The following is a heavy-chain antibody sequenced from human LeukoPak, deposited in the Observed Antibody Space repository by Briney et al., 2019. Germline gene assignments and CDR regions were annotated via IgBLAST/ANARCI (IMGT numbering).Heavy chain of an antibody. CDR2: INHSGSA. D-gene: IGHD6-13*01. CDR1: GGALRDYV. Sequence: SDTRALPCRVQGGALRDYVWRGLRQATEKELEWIGDINHSGSASYNPSLKNRLTMSVDTSKNQFSLKLSSVTAADTAVYYCARLGLYTSSWYRFYYFDYWGQGTLVTVSS. CDR3: ARLGLYTSSWYRFYYFDY. V-gene: IGHV4-34*10. J-gene: IGHJ4*02.